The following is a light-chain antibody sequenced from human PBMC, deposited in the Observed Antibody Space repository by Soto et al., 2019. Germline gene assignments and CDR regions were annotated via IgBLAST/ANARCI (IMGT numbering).Light chain of an antibody. CDR2: DAS. CDR1: QSISDW. J-gene: IGKJ1*01. Sequence: DIKMTQSPSTLSASVGDRVTITCRASQSISDWLAWFQLKPGKAPKLLIYDASSLESGVPSRFSGSGSGTEFTLTISSLQPEDFATYYCQQSYSTPQTFARGTKVDIK. CDR3: QQSYSTPQT. V-gene: IGKV1-5*01.